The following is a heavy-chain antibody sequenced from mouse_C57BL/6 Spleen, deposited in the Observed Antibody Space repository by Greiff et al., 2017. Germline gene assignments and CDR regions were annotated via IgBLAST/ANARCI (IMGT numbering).Heavy chain of an antibody. J-gene: IGHJ2*01. CDR2: IDPSDSET. Sequence: QVQLQQPGAELVRPGSSVKLSCKASGYTFTSYWMHWVKQRPIQGLEWIGNIDPSDSETHYNQKFKDKATLTVDKSSSTAYMQLSSLTSEDSAVYYCARYYFDEGFDDWGQGTTLTVSS. D-gene: IGHD1-1*01. CDR3: ARYYFDEGFDD. V-gene: IGHV1-52*01. CDR1: GYTFTSYW.